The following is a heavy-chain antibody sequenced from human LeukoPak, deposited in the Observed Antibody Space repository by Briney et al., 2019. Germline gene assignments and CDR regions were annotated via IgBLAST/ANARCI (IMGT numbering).Heavy chain of an antibody. V-gene: IGHV4-4*07. J-gene: IGHJ4*02. Sequence: KPSETLSLTCTGSGGSISSYYWSWIRQPAGEGLEWIGRIYSRGSTNYNPSLKSRVTMSVDTSRNRFSLMRTSVTAADTGVYYCARMSSGTYGGIDYWGQGSLVTVSS. CDR3: ARMSSGTYGGIDY. CDR1: GGSISSYY. D-gene: IGHD1-26*01. CDR2: IYSRGST.